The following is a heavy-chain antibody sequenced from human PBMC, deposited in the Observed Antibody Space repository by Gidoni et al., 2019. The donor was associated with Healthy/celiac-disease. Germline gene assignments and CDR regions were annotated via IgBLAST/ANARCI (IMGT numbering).Heavy chain of an antibody. Sequence: QITLKESGPTLVKPTQTLTLTCTFSGFSLSTSGVGVGWIRQPPGKALEWLALIYWDDDKRYSPSLKSRLNITKDTSKNQVVLTMTNMDPVDTATYYCAHSVVDPPQKVWWFDPWGQGTLVTVSS. V-gene: IGHV2-5*02. D-gene: IGHD2-21*01. CDR1: GFSLSTSGVG. J-gene: IGHJ5*02. CDR2: IYWDDDK. CDR3: AHSVVDPPQKVWWFDP.